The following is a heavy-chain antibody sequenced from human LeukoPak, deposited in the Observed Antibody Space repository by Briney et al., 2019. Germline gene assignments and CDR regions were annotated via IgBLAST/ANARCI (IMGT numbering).Heavy chain of an antibody. CDR1: GGSFSAYY. D-gene: IGHD2-21*01. CDR2: INHSGST. Sequence: PSETLSLTCAVYGGSFSAYYWSWIRQPPGKGLEWIGEINHSGSTKYNPSLKSRVTISVDTSKNQFSLNLSSVTAADTAVYYCARLVAYCDKTSCSGSWGQGTLVTVSS. J-gene: IGHJ4*02. CDR3: ARLVAYCDKTSCSGS. V-gene: IGHV4-34*01.